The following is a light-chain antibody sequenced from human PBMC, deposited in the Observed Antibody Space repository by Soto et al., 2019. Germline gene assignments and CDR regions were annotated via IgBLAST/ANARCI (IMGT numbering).Light chain of an antibody. Sequence: QSALTQPASVSGSPGQSITISCTGTSSDVGSYNYVSWYQQHPGKAPKLMIYEVRNRPSGVSDRFSGSKSGKTASLTIFGLQAEDEADYYCSSYTTITTPVFGGGTKLTVL. CDR3: SSYTTITTPV. V-gene: IGLV2-14*01. CDR2: EVR. CDR1: SSDVGSYNY. J-gene: IGLJ2*01.